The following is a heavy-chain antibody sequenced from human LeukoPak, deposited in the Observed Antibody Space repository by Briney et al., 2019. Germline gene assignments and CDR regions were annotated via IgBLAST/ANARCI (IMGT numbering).Heavy chain of an antibody. V-gene: IGHV1-18*01. Sequence: ASVKVSCKASGYIFTSYGISWVRQAPGQGLEWMGWISAYNGNTNYAQKLQGRVTMTTDTSTSTAYMELRSLRSDDTAVYYCARDQRIAARPEWFDPWGQGTLVTVSS. D-gene: IGHD6-6*01. CDR3: ARDQRIAARPEWFDP. CDR2: ISAYNGNT. CDR1: GYIFTSYG. J-gene: IGHJ5*02.